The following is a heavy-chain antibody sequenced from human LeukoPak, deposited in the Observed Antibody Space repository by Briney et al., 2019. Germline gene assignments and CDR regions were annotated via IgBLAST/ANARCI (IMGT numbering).Heavy chain of an antibody. V-gene: IGHV3-48*01. CDR1: GFTFSSYS. D-gene: IGHD3-10*01. J-gene: IGHJ4*02. CDR3: AREVGASGSYNFPYYFDY. Sequence: SGGSLRLSCAASGFTFSSYSMNWVRQAPGKGLEWVSYISSSSTIYYADSVKGRFTISRDNAKNSLYLQMNNLRAEDTAVYYCAREVGASGSYNFPYYFDYWGQGTLVTVSS. CDR2: ISSSSTI.